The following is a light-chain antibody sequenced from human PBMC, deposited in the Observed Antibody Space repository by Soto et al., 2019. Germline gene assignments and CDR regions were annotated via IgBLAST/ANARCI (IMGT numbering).Light chain of an antibody. CDR3: QQYSTFWT. CDR2: DVS. CDR1: QTISSW. Sequence: DIQMTQSPSTLSASVGDRVTITCRASQTISSWLAWYQQKPGKAPKLLIYDVSTLGSGVPSRFSGSGSGTDFTLTISSLQPDDFATYYCQQYSTFWTFGQGTKVDIK. V-gene: IGKV1-5*01. J-gene: IGKJ1*01.